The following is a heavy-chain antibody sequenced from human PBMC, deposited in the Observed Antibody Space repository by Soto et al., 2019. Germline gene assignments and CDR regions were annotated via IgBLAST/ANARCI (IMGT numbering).Heavy chain of an antibody. CDR3: ARDWDIGYCSGGSCYSNSGAFDI. D-gene: IGHD2-15*01. CDR1: GFTVSSNY. V-gene: IGHV3-53*01. Sequence: GGSLRLSCAASGFTVSSNYMSWVRQAPGKGLEWVSVIYSGGSTYYADSVKGRFTISRDNSKNTLYLQMNSLRAEDTAVYYCARDWDIGYCSGGSCYSNSGAFDIWGQGTMVTVSS. CDR2: IYSGGST. J-gene: IGHJ3*02.